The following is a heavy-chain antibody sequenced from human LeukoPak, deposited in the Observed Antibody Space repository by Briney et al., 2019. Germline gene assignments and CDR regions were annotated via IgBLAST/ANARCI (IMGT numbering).Heavy chain of an antibody. CDR3: ARSPKVGYCSSTSCQFDY. J-gene: IGHJ4*02. D-gene: IGHD2-2*01. Sequence: SVKVSCKASGGTFSSYAIRWVRQAPGQGLEWMGGIIPIFGTANYAQKFQGRVTITTDESTSTAYMELSSLRSEDTAVYYCARSPKVGYCSSTSCQFDYWGQGTLVTVSS. V-gene: IGHV1-69*05. CDR1: GGTFSSYA. CDR2: IIPIFGTA.